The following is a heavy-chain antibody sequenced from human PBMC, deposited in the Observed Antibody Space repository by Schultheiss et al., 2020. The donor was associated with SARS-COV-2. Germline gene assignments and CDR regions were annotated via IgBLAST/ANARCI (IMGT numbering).Heavy chain of an antibody. CDR3: ARGAADPGSYYFDY. J-gene: IGHJ4*02. CDR1: GGSFSGYY. Sequence: SETLSLTCAVHGGSFSGYYWSWIRQPPGKGLEWIGEINHSGSTNYNPSLKSRVTISVDTSKNQFSLKLSSVTAADTAVYYCARGAADPGSYYFDYWGQGTLVTVSS. V-gene: IGHV4-34*01. D-gene: IGHD6-13*01. CDR2: INHSGST.